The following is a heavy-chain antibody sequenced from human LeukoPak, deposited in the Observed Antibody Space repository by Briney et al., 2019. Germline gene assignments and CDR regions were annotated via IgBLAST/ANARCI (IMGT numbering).Heavy chain of an antibody. CDR3: ARGWSGNYGGPDY. D-gene: IGHD4-23*01. CDR2: THDDGGST. V-gene: IGHV3-64*02. CDR1: GFTFSSYA. Sequence: GGSLRLSCAASGFTFSSYAMHWVRQAPGKGLEHVSTTHDDGGSTFYADSVKGRFTISRDNSKNTLYLQVGSLKTDDVGVYYCARGWSGNYGGPDYWGQGTLVTVSS. J-gene: IGHJ4*02.